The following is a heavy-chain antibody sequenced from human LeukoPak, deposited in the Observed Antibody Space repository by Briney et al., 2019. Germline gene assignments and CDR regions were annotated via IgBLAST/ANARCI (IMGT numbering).Heavy chain of an antibody. Sequence: ASVKVSCKASGGTFSTYVINWVRQAPGQGLEWMGWINPNSGGTNYAQKFQGRVTMTRDTSISTAYMELSRLRSDDTAVYYCARAFCSSTSCLHLDPYYYYMDVWGKGTTVTISS. CDR3: ARAFCSSTSCLHLDPYYYYMDV. D-gene: IGHD2-2*01. V-gene: IGHV1-2*02. J-gene: IGHJ6*03. CDR2: INPNSGGT. CDR1: GGTFSTYV.